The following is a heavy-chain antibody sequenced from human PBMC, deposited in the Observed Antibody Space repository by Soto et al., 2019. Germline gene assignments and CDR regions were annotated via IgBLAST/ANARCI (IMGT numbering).Heavy chain of an antibody. CDR3: ARDNGYDFWSGYFAPNYYYGMDV. V-gene: IGHV1-69*13. D-gene: IGHD3-3*01. Sequence: SVKVSCKASGGTFSSYAISWVRQAPGQGLEWMGGIIPIFGTANYAQKFQGRVTITADESTSTAYMELSSLRSEDTAVYYCARDNGYDFWSGYFAPNYYYGMDVWGQGTTVTVSS. CDR1: GGTFSSYA. J-gene: IGHJ6*02. CDR2: IIPIFGTA.